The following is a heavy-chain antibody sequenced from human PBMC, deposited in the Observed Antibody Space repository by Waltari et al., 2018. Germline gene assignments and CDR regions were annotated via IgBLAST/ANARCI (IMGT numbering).Heavy chain of an antibody. V-gene: IGHV4-31*03. CDR1: GGSLSRGGYY. CDR3: AREFSTSAGYFDY. CDR2: IYYSVST. J-gene: IGHJ4*02. D-gene: IGHD3-10*01. Sequence: QVQLQESGPGLVKPSQTLSLTCTVSGGSLSRGGYYWSWIRQHPGKGLEWIGYIYYSVSTYYNPSLKSRVTISVDTSKNQFSLKLSSVTAADTAVYYCAREFSTSAGYFDYWGQGTLVTVSS.